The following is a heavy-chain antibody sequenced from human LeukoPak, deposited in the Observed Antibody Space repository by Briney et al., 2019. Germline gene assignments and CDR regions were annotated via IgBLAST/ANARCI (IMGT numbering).Heavy chain of an antibody. D-gene: IGHD6-19*01. Sequence: GGSLRLSCAASGFTFSSYAMSWVRQAQGKGLEWVSAISGSGGSTYSADSVKGRFTISRDNSKNTLYLQMNTLGAEDTAVYYCAKALPIAVARDAFDIWGQGTMVTVSS. CDR3: AKALPIAVARDAFDI. CDR2: ISGSGGST. CDR1: GFTFSSYA. J-gene: IGHJ3*02. V-gene: IGHV3-23*01.